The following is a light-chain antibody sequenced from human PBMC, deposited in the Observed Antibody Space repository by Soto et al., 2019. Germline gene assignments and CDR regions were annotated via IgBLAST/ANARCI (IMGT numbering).Light chain of an antibody. CDR3: QQRSNWPQLT. CDR1: QSVSSF. J-gene: IGKJ4*01. Sequence: EIVLTQSPATLSLSPGERATLSCRASQSVSSFLAWYQQKPGQAPRLLIYDASSRATGIPARFSGSGSGTDFTLTIGSLEPEDFAVYYCQQRSNWPQLTFGGGTKVEIK. CDR2: DAS. V-gene: IGKV3-11*01.